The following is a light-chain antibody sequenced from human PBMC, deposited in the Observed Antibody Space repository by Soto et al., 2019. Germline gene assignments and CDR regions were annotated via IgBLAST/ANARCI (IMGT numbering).Light chain of an antibody. CDR2: AAS. Sequence: DIQLTQSPSFLSASVGDRVTITCRASQGISTYLAWYQQSPGKAPTLLIYAASTLQSGVPSRFSGCGSGTEFTLTISSLQPEDFATYYCQQLYSSPLTFGGGTKVEIK. CDR1: QGISTY. V-gene: IGKV1-9*01. J-gene: IGKJ4*01. CDR3: QQLYSSPLT.